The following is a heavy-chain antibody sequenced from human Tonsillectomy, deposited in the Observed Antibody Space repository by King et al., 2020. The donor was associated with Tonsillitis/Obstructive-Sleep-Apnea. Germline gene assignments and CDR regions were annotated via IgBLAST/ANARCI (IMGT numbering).Heavy chain of an antibody. CDR3: ARETARIGRYGMDV. CDR1: GFTFSDHY. D-gene: IGHD1-1*01. CDR2: TRNKANSYTT. V-gene: IGHV3-72*01. J-gene: IGHJ6*02. Sequence: EVQLAESGGGLVQPGGSLRLSCAASGFTFSDHYMDWVRQAPGKGLEWVGRTRNKANSYTTQYAASVKGRFTISRDDSKNSLYLQMNSLKTEDTAVYYCARETARIGRYGMDVWGQGTTVTVSS.